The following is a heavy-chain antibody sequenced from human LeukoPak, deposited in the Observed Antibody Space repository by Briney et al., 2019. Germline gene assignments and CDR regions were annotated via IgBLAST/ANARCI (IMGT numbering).Heavy chain of an antibody. D-gene: IGHD2-2*01. CDR1: GGSISSYY. V-gene: IGHV4-59*12. Sequence: KPSETLSLTCTVSGGSISSYYWSWIRQPPGKGLEWIGYIYYSGSTNYNPSLKSRVTISVDTSKNQFSLKLSSVTAADTAVYYCARGYCSSTSCQWNYYYMDVWGKGTTVTVSS. CDR3: ARGYCSSTSCQWNYYYMDV. J-gene: IGHJ6*03. CDR2: IYYSGST.